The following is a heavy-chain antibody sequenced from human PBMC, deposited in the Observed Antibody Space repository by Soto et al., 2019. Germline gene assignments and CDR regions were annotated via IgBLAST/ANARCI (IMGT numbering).Heavy chain of an antibody. Sequence: PSETLSLTCTVSGGSISSGGYYWSWIRQHPGKGLEWIGYIYYSGSTYYNPSLKSRVTISVDTSKNQFSLKLSSVTAADTAVYYCARDLSRRSYYSYGMDVSGQGTTVTVS. V-gene: IGHV4-31*03. J-gene: IGHJ6*02. D-gene: IGHD3-3*02. CDR3: ARDLSRRSYYSYGMDV. CDR2: IYYSGST. CDR1: GGSISSGGYY.